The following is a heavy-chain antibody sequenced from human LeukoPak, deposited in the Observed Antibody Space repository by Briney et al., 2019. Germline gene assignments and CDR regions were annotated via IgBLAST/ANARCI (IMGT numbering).Heavy chain of an antibody. V-gene: IGHV3-7*01. J-gene: IGHJ4*02. CDR1: GFAFSGYS. CDR3: ARVFDGDFWSGYFGPYFDY. Sequence: GGSLRLSCAASGFAFSGYSMSWVRQAPGKGLEWVANIKQDGSEKYYVDSVKGRFTISRDNAKNSLYLQMNSLRAEDTAVYYCARVFDGDFWSGYFGPYFDYWGQGTLVTVSS. D-gene: IGHD3-3*01. CDR2: IKQDGSEK.